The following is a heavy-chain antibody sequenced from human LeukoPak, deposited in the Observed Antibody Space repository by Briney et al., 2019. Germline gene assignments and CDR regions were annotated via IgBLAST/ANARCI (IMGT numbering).Heavy chain of an antibody. J-gene: IGHJ4*02. V-gene: IGHV4-39*01. Sequence: PSETLSLTCTVSGGSISSSSYYWGWIRPPPGKGLGWLGSIYYSGSTYYNPSLKSRVTISVDTSKNQFSLKLSSVTAADTAVYHCARHSDSSGWYYIPFYFDYWGQGTLVTVSS. D-gene: IGHD6-19*01. CDR3: ARHSDSSGWYYIPFYFDY. CDR1: GGSISSSSYY. CDR2: IYYSGST.